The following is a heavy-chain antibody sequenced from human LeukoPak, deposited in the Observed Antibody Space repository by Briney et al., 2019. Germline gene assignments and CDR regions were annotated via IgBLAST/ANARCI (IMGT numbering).Heavy chain of an antibody. CDR1: GGSISSGGYS. V-gene: IGHV4-30-2*01. D-gene: IGHD3-10*01. CDR2: IYHSGST. Sequence: SETLSLTCAVSGGSISSGGYSWSCIRQPPGKGLEWIGYIYHSGSTYYNPSLKSRVTISVDRSKNQFSLKLSSVTAADTAVYYCAVNSMVRGVITDWGQGTLVTVSS. CDR3: AVNSMVRGVITD. J-gene: IGHJ4*02.